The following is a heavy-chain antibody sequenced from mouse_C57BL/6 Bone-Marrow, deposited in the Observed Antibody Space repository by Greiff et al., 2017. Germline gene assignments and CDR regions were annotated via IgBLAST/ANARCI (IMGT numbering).Heavy chain of an antibody. CDR3: ARGGGTWYFDV. CDR2: ISSGSSTI. Sequence: EVKLVESGGGLVKPGGSLKLSCAASGFTFSDYGMHWVRQAPEKGLEWVAYISSGSSTIYYADTVKGRFTISRDNAKNTLFLQMTSLRSEDTAMYYCARGGGTWYFDVWGTGTTVTVSS. CDR1: GFTFSDYG. D-gene: IGHD4-1*01. J-gene: IGHJ1*03. V-gene: IGHV5-17*01.